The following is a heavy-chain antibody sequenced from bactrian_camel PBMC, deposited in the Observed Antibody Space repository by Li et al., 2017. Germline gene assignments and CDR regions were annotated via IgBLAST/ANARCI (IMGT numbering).Heavy chain of an antibody. CDR3: AAGGSWL. J-gene: IGHJ6*01. CDR2: IRIDGHT. D-gene: IGHD6*01. V-gene: IGHV3S67*01. CDR1: ESPLYC. Sequence: EVQLVESGGGSVQTGGSLTLSCAASESPLYCMGWFRQAPEKEREGVATIRIDGHTNYADSVKGRFTISKDNVRNTLYLQMNSLAPEDTAVYYCAAGGSWLLGPGDPGHRL.